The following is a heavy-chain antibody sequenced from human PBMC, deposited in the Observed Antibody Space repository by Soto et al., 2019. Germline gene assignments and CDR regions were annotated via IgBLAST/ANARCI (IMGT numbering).Heavy chain of an antibody. D-gene: IGHD1-1*01. V-gene: IGHV4-34*01. J-gene: IGHJ4*02. CDR2: INHSGST. CDR1: GGSFSGYY. CDR3: TTGGDASKTGY. Sequence: PSETLSLTCAVYGGSFSGYYWSWIRQPPGKGLEWIGEINHSGSTNYNPSLKSRVTISVDTSKNQFSLKLSSVTAADTAVYYCTTGGDASKTGYWGQGTLVTVSS.